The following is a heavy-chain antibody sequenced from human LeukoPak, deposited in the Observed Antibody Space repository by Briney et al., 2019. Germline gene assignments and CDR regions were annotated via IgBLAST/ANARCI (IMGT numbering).Heavy chain of an antibody. CDR1: GFSLSTSGAG. D-gene: IGHD3-22*01. CDR2: IYWDDDK. CDR3: AQAKLYDYYDSSGPAEYFQH. Sequence: KESGPTLVKPTQTLTLTCTFSGFSLSTSGAGVGWIRQPPGKALEWLALIYWDDDKRYSPSLKSRLTITKDTSKNQVVLTMTNMDPVDTATYYCAQAKLYDYYDSSGPAEYFQHWGQGTLVTVSS. J-gene: IGHJ1*01. V-gene: IGHV2-5*02.